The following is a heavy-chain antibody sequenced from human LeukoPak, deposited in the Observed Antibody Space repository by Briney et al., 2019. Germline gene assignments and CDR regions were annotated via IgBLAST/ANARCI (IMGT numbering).Heavy chain of an antibody. J-gene: IGHJ4*02. D-gene: IGHD6-19*01. CDR1: GFTSSSYG. CDR3: AKRHSSGWYYLDY. Sequence: PGGSLRLSCAASGFTSSSYGMSWVRQTPGKGLEWVSTISSGGPTTYYADSVKGRFTISRDDSKNTLYLQMNTLRAEDTAVYYCAKRHSSGWYYLDYWGQGTLVTVSS. CDR2: ISSGGPTT. V-gene: IGHV3-23*01.